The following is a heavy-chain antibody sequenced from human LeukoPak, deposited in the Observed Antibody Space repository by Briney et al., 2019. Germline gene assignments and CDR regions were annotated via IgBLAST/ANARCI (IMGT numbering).Heavy chain of an antibody. CDR1: GGSISSGSYY. D-gene: IGHD2-21*02. V-gene: IGHV4-61*02. Sequence: PSQTLSLTCTVSGGSISSGSYYWSWIRQPAGKGLVWIGSIYTSGSTNYNPSLKSRVTISVDTSKNQFSLKLSSVTAADTAVYYCARERVWRYCGGDSCGWFDPWGQGTLVTVPS. J-gene: IGHJ5*02. CDR3: ARERVWRYCGGDSCGWFDP. CDR2: IYTSGST.